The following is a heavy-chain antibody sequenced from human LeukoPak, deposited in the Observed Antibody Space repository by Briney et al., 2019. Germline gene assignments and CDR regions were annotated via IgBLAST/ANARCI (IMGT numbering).Heavy chain of an antibody. CDR2: ISSTSSYI. V-gene: IGHV3-21*01. Sequence: GGSLRLSCAASGFTFSSYTMNWVRQAPGKGLEWVSSISSTSSYIYYADSVKGRFTISRDNAKNSLYLQMNSLRAEDTAVYYCARDLGWGREPGRSFDYWGQGTLVTVSS. CDR1: GFTFSSYT. J-gene: IGHJ4*02. CDR3: ARDLGWGREPGRSFDY. D-gene: IGHD3-16*01.